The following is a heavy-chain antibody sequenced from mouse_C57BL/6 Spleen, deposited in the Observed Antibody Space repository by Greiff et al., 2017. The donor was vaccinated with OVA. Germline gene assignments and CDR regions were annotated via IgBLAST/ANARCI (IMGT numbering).Heavy chain of an antibody. CDR3: ASEWYLDY. V-gene: IGHV1-82*01. Sequence: VQLQQSGPELVKPGASVTISCTASGYAISSSWMNWVKQRPGRGHEGSGRLYPGDGDNNYNGTFKGKATMTANKASITAYMQLSSLTTEDSAVYFCASEWYLDYWGQGTTLTVSS. CDR1: GYAISSSW. J-gene: IGHJ2*01. CDR2: LYPGDGDN.